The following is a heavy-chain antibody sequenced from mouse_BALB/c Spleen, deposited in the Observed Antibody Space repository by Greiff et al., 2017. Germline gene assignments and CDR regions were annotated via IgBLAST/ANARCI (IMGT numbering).Heavy chain of an antibody. Sequence: VQLKESGPGLVKPSQSLSLTCTVTGYSITSDYAWNWIRQFPGNKLEWMGYISYSGSTSYNPSLKSRISITRDTSKNQFFLQLNSVTTEDTATYYCARGNWDDYFDYWGQGTTLTVSS. V-gene: IGHV3-2*02. CDR2: ISYSGST. CDR3: ARGNWDDYFDY. D-gene: IGHD4-1*01. J-gene: IGHJ2*01. CDR1: GYSITSDYA.